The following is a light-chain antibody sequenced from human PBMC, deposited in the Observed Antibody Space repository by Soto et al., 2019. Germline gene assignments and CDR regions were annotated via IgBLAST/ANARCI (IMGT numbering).Light chain of an antibody. CDR2: EVS. J-gene: IGLJ1*01. CDR3: FSYAGRNNYV. Sequence: QSLLTQPPSASGSPGQSVTISCTGTSSDVGGYNYVSWYQQYPGKAPKLMIYEVSQRPSGVPDRFSGSKSGNTASLTVSGLQAEDEAHYYRFSYAGRNNYVFGTGTKVTVL. V-gene: IGLV2-8*01. CDR1: SSDVGGYNY.